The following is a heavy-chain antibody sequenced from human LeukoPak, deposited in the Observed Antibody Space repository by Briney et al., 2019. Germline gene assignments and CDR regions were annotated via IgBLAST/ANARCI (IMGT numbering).Heavy chain of an antibody. CDR1: GGSISSSDYY. J-gene: IGHJ4*02. V-gene: IGHV4-61*08. CDR3: ARELAVGGKTIFDH. Sequence: PSETLSLTCTVSGGSISSSDYYWTWISQHPGKGLEWIGYIYYSGSTSYNPSLKTRVTISEDTSKNQFSLKLASVTAADTAVYYCARELAVGGKTIFDHWGQGTVVTVSS. CDR2: IYYSGST. D-gene: IGHD6-19*01.